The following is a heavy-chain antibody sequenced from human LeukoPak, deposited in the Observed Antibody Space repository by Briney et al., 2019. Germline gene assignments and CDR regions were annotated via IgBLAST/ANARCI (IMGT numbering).Heavy chain of an antibody. CDR2: IYHSGST. CDR3: ARDFEGSSGLFDY. CDR1: GGSISSSNW. V-gene: IGHV4-4*02. Sequence: SETLSLTCAVSGGSISSSNWWSWVRPPPGKGLGWIGEIYHSGSTNYNPSLKSRVTISVDKSKNQFSLKLSSVTAADTAVYYCARDFEGSSGLFDYWGQGTLVTVSS. J-gene: IGHJ4*02. D-gene: IGHD6-19*01.